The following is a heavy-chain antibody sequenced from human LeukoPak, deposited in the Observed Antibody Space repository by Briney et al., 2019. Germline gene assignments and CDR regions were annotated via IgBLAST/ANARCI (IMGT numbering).Heavy chain of an antibody. J-gene: IGHJ4*02. Sequence: GESLKISCKGSGYSFTSYWIGWARQMPGKGLEWMGIIYPGDSDTRYSPSFQGQVTISADKSTSTAYLQWSSLKASDTAMYYCARFLMATPYYFDYWGQGTLVTVSS. CDR2: IYPGDSDT. D-gene: IGHD5-24*01. V-gene: IGHV5-51*01. CDR3: ARFLMATPYYFDY. CDR1: GYSFTSYW.